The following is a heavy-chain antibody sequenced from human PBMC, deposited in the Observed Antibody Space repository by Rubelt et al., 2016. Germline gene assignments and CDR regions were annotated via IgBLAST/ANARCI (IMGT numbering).Heavy chain of an antibody. V-gene: IGHV1-3*01. D-gene: IGHD3-22*01. J-gene: IGHJ4*02. CDR2: INAGNGNT. CDR1: GYTFTSYA. CDR3: ARYYYDSSGYVYFDY. Sequence: QVQLVQSGAEVKKPGASVKVSCKASGYTFTSYAMHWVRQAPGQRLEWMGWINAGNGNTKYYQKFQGRVTITRDTSASTAYMELSSLRSEDTAVYYCARYYYDSSGYVYFDYWGQGTLVTVSS.